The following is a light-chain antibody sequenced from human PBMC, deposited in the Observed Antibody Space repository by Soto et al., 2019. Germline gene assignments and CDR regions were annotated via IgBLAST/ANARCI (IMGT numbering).Light chain of an antibody. J-gene: IGKJ2*01. CDR3: QQYNSFSRT. CDR1: QSISTW. CDR2: KAS. Sequence: DVHLTQSPFTLSSSVGDRVTITCRASQSISTWVAWYQQKPGKAPRLLIYKASSLDSGIPSRFSGSGSGTEFTLTISSLPQDDFATYYRQQYNSFSRTFGQGTKVDIK. V-gene: IGKV1-5*03.